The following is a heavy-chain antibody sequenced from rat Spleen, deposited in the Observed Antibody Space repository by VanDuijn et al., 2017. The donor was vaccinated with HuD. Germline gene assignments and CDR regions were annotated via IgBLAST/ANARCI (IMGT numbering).Heavy chain of an antibody. D-gene: IGHD1-6*01. CDR2: ISPGGGHT. Sequence: EVKLVESGGGLVQPGRSLKLSCAASGFTFSNFGFVWVRQAPTKGLEWVASISPGGGHTFYRDSVKGRFTMSRDNAKSSLYLQMDSLRSEDTATYYCTRDRILRSTGFDYWGQGVMVTVSS. J-gene: IGHJ2*01. CDR3: TRDRILRSTGFDY. CDR1: GFTFSNFG. V-gene: IGHV5-25*01.